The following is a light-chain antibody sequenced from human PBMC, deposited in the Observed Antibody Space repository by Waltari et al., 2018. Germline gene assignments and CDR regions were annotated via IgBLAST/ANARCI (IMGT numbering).Light chain of an antibody. CDR2: FNN. V-gene: IGLV1-44*01. CDR1: SSNIGRNP. Sequence: QSVLTQPPSASGTPGQGVTISCSGSSSNIGRNPVSWYQQLPGTAPKLVVYFNNPRPSGVPDRFSGSKSDTSASLTIGGLQSEDEADYYCATWDDSLNGQVVFGGGTKLTVL. J-gene: IGLJ2*01. CDR3: ATWDDSLNGQVV.